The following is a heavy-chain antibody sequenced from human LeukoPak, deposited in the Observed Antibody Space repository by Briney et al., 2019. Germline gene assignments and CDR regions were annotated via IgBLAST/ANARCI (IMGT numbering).Heavy chain of an antibody. CDR3: ARVTLYDSSGYLAYFYYYGMDV. CDR2: MNPNSGNT. CDR1: GYTFTSYD. D-gene: IGHD3-22*01. J-gene: IGHJ6*02. Sequence: ASVKVSCKASGYTFTSYDINWVRQATGQGLEWMGWMNPNSGNTGYAQKFQGRVTMTRNTSISTAYMELSSLRSEDTAVYYCARVTLYDSSGYLAYFYYYGMDVWGQGTTVTVSS. V-gene: IGHV1-8*01.